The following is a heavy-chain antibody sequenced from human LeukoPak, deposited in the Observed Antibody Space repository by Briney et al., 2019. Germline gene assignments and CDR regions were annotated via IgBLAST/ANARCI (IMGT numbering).Heavy chain of an antibody. V-gene: IGHV3-49*04. D-gene: IGHD5-24*01. CDR1: GFTFSSYS. CDR3: TRCGGYNYLYYFDY. J-gene: IGHJ4*02. Sequence: GGSLRLSCAASGFTFSSYSMNWVRQAPGKGLEWVGFIRSNAYGGATEYAAPVKGRFTISRDDSKSITYLQMNSLKTEDTAVYYCTRCGGYNYLYYFDYWGQGTLLTVFS. CDR2: IRSNAYGGAT.